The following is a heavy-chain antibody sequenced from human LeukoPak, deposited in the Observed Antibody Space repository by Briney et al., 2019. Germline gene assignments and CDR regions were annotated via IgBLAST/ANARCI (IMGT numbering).Heavy chain of an antibody. D-gene: IGHD3-10*01. CDR3: AKAPGACDY. CDR2: ISGSGGST. CDR1: GFTFSRYA. Sequence: GSLRLSCAASGFTFSRYAMGWVRQAPGKGLEWVSAISGSGGSTYYADSVKGRFTISRDNSKNTLYLQMNRLRAEDTAVYYCAKAPGACDYWGQGTLVTVSS. J-gene: IGHJ4*02. V-gene: IGHV3-23*01.